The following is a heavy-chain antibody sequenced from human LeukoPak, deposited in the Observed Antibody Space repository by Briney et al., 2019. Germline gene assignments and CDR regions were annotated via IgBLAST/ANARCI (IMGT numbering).Heavy chain of an antibody. CDR2: INHSGST. Sequence: SETLSLTCAVYGGSFGGYYWSWIRQPPGKGLEWIGEINHSGSTNYNPSLKSRVTISVDTSKNQFSLKLSSVTAADTAVYYCARLRTDYDYVWGDAFDIWGQGTMVTVSS. CDR1: GGSFGGYY. D-gene: IGHD3-16*01. V-gene: IGHV4-34*01. CDR3: ARLRTDYDYVWGDAFDI. J-gene: IGHJ3*02.